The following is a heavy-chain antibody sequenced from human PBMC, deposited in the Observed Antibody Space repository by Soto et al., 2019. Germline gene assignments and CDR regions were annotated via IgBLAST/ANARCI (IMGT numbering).Heavy chain of an antibody. Sequence: GGSLRLSCATSGFTFSDFYMSWVRQAPGKGPEWVSYISDDGYTIYYADSVKGRFTISRDNAKNSLDLQMTNLRAEDTAVYYCAKPLSPFTSSSTDYRAQPPLVPVSS. CDR3: AKPLSPFTSSSTDY. V-gene: IGHV3-11*01. CDR2: ISDDGYTI. J-gene: IGHJ4*02. CDR1: GFTFSDFY. D-gene: IGHD2-2*01.